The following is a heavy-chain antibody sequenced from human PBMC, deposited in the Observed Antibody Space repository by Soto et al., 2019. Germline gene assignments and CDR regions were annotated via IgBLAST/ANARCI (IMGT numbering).Heavy chain of an antibody. CDR3: ARSGDIVVVPAASGMDV. V-gene: IGHV5-51*01. CDR1: GYIFTSYW. D-gene: IGHD2-2*01. CDR2: IYPGDSDT. J-gene: IGHJ6*01. Sequence: GESLKISCKGSGYIFTSYWIGCFLQMPVKVLEWMGIIYPGDSDTRYSPSFQGQVTISADKSISTAYLQWSSLKASDTAMYYCARSGDIVVVPAASGMDVWGQGTTVTVSS.